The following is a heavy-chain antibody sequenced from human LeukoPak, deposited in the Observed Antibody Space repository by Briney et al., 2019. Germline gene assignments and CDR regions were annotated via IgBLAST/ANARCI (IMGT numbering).Heavy chain of an antibody. CDR2: ITPIFGAA. J-gene: IGHJ4*02. D-gene: IGHD3-10*01. CDR3: ARHSRLASTSGLNY. CDR1: GGTFSSYP. Sequence: GASVKVSCKASGGTFSSYPFTWVRQAPGQGLEWMGEITPIFGAANYAQTFQGRVTITADESTSTVFMELSSLRSDDTAFYYCARHSRLASTSGLNYWGQGTLVTVSS. V-gene: IGHV1-69*13.